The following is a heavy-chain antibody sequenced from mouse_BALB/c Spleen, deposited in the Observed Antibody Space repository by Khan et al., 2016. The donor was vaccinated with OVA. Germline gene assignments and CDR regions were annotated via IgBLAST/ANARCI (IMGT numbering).Heavy chain of an antibody. D-gene: IGHD2-14*01. V-gene: IGHV2-5*01. CDR3: AKGNYRYGKFAY. CDR1: GFSLTSYG. Sequence: QVQLKESGPGLVQPSQSLSITCTVSGFSLTSYGVYWVRQSPGKGLEWMGAIWSGGNTAYNAAFMSSMSTPKDNSTSTVLFIMHSLQADDTAIYYCAKGNYRYGKFAYWGQGTLVTVSA. J-gene: IGHJ3*01. CDR2: IWSGGNT.